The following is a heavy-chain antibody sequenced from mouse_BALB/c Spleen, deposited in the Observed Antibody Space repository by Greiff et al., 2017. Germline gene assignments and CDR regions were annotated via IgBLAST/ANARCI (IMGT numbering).Heavy chain of an antibody. V-gene: IGHV1-87*01. CDR3: ARMGIYYDYDDAMDY. Sequence: VQLQQSGAELARPGASVKLSCKASGYTFTSYWMQWVKQRPGQGLEWIGAIYPGDGDTRYTQKFKGKATLTADKSSSTAYMQLSSLASEDSAVYYCARMGIYYDYDDAMDYWGQGTSVTVSS. CDR2: IYPGDGDT. J-gene: IGHJ4*01. D-gene: IGHD2-4*01. CDR1: GYTFTSYW.